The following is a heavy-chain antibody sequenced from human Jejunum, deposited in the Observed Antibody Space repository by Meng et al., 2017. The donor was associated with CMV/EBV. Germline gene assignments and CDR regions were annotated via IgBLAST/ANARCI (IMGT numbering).Heavy chain of an antibody. V-gene: IGHV3-23*01. J-gene: IGHJ6*02. Sequence: FRCNTYAMNWVSQAPGKGLEWVSAISGDGRKIYYADSVKGRFTISRDNSENTVYLHMSSLRAEDTATYYCAKNRPSADRPYGMDVWGQGTTVTVSS. CDR3: AKNRPSADRPYGMDV. CDR1: FRCNTYA. CDR2: ISGDGRKI. D-gene: IGHD6-6*01.